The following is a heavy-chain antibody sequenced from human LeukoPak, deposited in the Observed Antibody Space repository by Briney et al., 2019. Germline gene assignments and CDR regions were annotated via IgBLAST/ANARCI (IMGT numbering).Heavy chain of an antibody. J-gene: IGHJ4*02. CDR3: ARVVGYDFWSGYSDY. Sequence: GASVKVSCKASGYTFTGYDMHWVRQAPGQGLEWMGWINPNSGGTNYAQKFQGRVTMTRDTSISTAYMELSRPRSDDTAVYYCARVVGYDFWSGYSDYWGQGTLVTVSS. V-gene: IGHV1-2*02. CDR2: INPNSGGT. D-gene: IGHD3-3*01. CDR1: GYTFTGYD.